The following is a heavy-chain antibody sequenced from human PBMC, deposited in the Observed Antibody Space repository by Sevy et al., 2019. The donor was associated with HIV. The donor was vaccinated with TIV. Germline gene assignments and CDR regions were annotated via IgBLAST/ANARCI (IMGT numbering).Heavy chain of an antibody. CDR2: ISYDGNYK. Sequence: GGSLRLSCVASGFTFPIYSVLWVRQAPGKGLEWLTLISYDGNYKYYADSVKGRFTISRDNSNNILYLQMSSLRVEDTALYFCGRVAVEYCTNDCYHRFDHWGLGTLVTVSS. D-gene: IGHD2-8*01. J-gene: IGHJ4*02. V-gene: IGHV3-30*04. CDR1: GFTFPIYS. CDR3: GRVAVEYCTNDCYHRFDH.